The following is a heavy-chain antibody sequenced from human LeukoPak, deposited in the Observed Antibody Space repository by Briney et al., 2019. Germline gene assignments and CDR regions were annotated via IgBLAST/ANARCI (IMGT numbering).Heavy chain of an antibody. V-gene: IGHV4-34*01. D-gene: IGHD3-9*01. CDR3: VRRYYDISNRSTDGMDV. Sequence: SETLSLTCAVYGGSFSGYYWSWIRQPPGEGLEWIGEINHSGSTNYNPSLKSRVTISVDTSKNQFSLKLSSVTAADTGVYYCVRRYYDISNRSTDGMDVWGKGTTVTVSS. CDR2: INHSGST. J-gene: IGHJ6*04. CDR1: GGSFSGYY.